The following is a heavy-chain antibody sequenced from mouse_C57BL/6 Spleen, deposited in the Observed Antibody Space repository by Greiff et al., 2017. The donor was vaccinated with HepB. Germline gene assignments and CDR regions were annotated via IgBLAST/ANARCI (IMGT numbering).Heavy chain of an antibody. J-gene: IGHJ4*01. CDR1: GFTFSDYG. V-gene: IGHV5-17*01. D-gene: IGHD2-4*01. CDR3: GRRGLRREGYAMDY. Sequence: DVHLVEPGGGLVKPGGSLKLSCAASGFTFSDYGMHWVRQAPEKGLEWVAYISSGSSTIYYADTVKGRSTISRDNAKNTLFLQMTSLRSEDTAMYYCGRRGLRREGYAMDYWGQGTSVTVSS. CDR2: ISSGSSTI.